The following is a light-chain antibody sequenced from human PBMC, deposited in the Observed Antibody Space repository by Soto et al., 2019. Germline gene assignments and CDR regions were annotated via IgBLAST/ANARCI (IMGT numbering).Light chain of an antibody. J-gene: IGLJ1*01. Sequence: SYELTQPPSVSVAPGQTARVTCGGANIGSKGVHWYRQTPGQAPVMVLYDDSDRPSGIPERFSGSNSVNTATLTISNIEAGDEADYYCQVWDSNSEQIYVFGSGTKLTVL. V-gene: IGLV3-21*02. CDR2: DDS. CDR3: QVWDSNSEQIYV. CDR1: NIGSKG.